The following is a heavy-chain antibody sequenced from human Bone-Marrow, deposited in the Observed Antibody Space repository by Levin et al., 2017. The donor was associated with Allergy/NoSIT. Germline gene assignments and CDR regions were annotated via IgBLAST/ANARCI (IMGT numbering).Heavy chain of an antibody. Sequence: SETLSLTCTVSRGSMSITSWYWGWIRQPPGKGLEWIGYISYIGRTSYNPSLKSRVTTSVDTSKNQFSLKLSSVTAADTAMYYCARHTSGNSLFDSWGQGTLVTVSS. CDR3: ARHTSGNSLFDS. CDR2: ISYIGRT. V-gene: IGHV4-39*01. J-gene: IGHJ4*02. CDR1: RGSMSITSWY. D-gene: IGHD3-10*01.